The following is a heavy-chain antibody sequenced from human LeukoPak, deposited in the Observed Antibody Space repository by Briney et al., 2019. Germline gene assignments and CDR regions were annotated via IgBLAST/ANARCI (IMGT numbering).Heavy chain of an antibody. V-gene: IGHV3-21*01. J-gene: IGHJ5*02. D-gene: IGHD3-3*01. CDR2: ISSSSSYI. Sequence: PGGSLRLSCAASGFTFSSYSMNWVRQAPGKGLEWVSSISSSSSYIYYADSVKGRFTISRDNAKNSLYLQMNSLRAEDTAVYYCARDKYDFWSGYSPANWFDPWGQGTLVTVSS. CDR1: GFTFSSYS. CDR3: ARDKYDFWSGYSPANWFDP.